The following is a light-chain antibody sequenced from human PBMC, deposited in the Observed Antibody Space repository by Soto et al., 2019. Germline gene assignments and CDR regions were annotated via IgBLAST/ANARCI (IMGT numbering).Light chain of an antibody. CDR2: AAS. V-gene: IGKV3-20*01. CDR3: QQYGSSPGT. Sequence: EIVLAQSPGTLSLSPGKRATLSCRASQSISSSYLAWYQQRPGQAPSLLIYAASSRATGIPDRFSGSGSGTDFTLTISRLEPEDFAVYYCQQYGSSPGTFGQGTKVDIK. J-gene: IGKJ1*01. CDR1: QSISSSY.